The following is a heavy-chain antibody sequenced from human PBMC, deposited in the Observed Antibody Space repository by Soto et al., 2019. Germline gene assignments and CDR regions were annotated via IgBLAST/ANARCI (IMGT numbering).Heavy chain of an antibody. CDR3: ASLIYSSAMVRMRDYFDY. V-gene: IGHV1-69*01. J-gene: IGHJ4*02. CDR1: GGTFSSYA. D-gene: IGHD6-19*01. CDR2: IIPIFGTA. Sequence: QVQLVQSGAEVKKPGSSVKVSCKASGGTFSSYAISWVRQAPGQGLEWMGGIIPIFGTANYAQKFQGRVTITADESTSTAYMELSSLRSEDTAVYYCASLIYSSAMVRMRDYFDYWGQGTLVTVSS.